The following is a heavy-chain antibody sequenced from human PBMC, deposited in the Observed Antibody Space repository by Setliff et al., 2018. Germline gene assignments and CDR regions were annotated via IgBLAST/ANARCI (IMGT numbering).Heavy chain of an antibody. J-gene: IGHJ4*02. CDR3: AKDQGTGYCSGGSCYLFEH. CDR1: GFTFRNYG. V-gene: IGHV3-33*03. CDR2: IWFDGGNE. D-gene: IGHD2-15*01. Sequence: GGSLRLSCAASGFTFRNYGMHWVRQAPGKGPEWVAVIWFDGGNEFYADSVRGRFTISRDNSKNMLYLQMDSLRVEDTAVYYCAKDQGTGYCSGGSCYLFEHWGQGVQVTVSS.